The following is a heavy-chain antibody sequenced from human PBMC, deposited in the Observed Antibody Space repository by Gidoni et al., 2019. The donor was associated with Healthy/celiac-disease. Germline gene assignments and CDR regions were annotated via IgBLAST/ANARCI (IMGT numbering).Heavy chain of an antibody. D-gene: IGHD1-26*01. CDR1: GFTFSSYA. CDR2: ISYDGSNK. V-gene: IGHV3-30-3*01. Sequence: QVQLVESGGGVVQPGRSLRLSCAASGFTFSSYAMHWVRQAPGKGLEWVAVISYDGSNKYYADSVKGRFTISRDNSKNTLYLQMNSLRAEDTAVYYCARAVGLNWFDPWGQGTLVTVSS. J-gene: IGHJ5*02. CDR3: ARAVGLNWFDP.